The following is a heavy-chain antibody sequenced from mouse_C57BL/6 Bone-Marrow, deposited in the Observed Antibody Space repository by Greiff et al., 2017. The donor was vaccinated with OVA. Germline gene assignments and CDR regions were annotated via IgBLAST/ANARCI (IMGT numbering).Heavy chain of an antibody. Sequence: EVMLVESGGGLVKPGGSLKLSCAASGFTFSSYTMSWVRQTPEKRLEWVATISGGGGNTYYPDSVKGRFTISRDNAKNTLYLQMSSLRSEDTALYYCARHGDLLWLRPWFAYWGKGTLVTVSA. CDR3: ARHGDLLWLRPWFAY. CDR1: GFTFSSYT. V-gene: IGHV5-9*01. D-gene: IGHD2-2*01. CDR2: ISGGGGNT. J-gene: IGHJ3*01.